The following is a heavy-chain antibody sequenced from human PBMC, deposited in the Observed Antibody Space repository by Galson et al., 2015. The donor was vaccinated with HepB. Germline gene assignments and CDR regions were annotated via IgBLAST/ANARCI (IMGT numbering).Heavy chain of an antibody. CDR3: VRDSVVVVTSNLDV. Sequence: SVKVSCKASGYTFTRHAINWLRQDPGQGLEWLGWISPVPGNPTYAQGFSGRFVFSVDTSVSTAYLQISSLQAEDTAVYYCVRDSVVVVTSNLDVWGQGTTVTVSS. J-gene: IGHJ6*02. V-gene: IGHV7-4-1*02. CDR1: GYTFTRHA. D-gene: IGHD2-21*01. CDR2: ISPVPGNP.